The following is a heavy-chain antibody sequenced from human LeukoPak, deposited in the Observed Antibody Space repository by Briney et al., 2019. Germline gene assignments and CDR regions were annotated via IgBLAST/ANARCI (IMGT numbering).Heavy chain of an antibody. CDR2: IYHSGST. CDR1: GDSISSHNW. V-gene: IGHV4-4*02. J-gene: IGHJ4*02. D-gene: IGHD5-18*01. Sequence: SETLSLTCAVSGDSISSHNWWSWVRQPPGTGLEWIGEIYHSGSTNYNPSLKSRVTISVDKSKNQFSLKLSSVTAADTAVYYCARGGIEYSYGRTHYFAYWGQGTLVTVSS. CDR3: ARGGIEYSYGRTHYFAY.